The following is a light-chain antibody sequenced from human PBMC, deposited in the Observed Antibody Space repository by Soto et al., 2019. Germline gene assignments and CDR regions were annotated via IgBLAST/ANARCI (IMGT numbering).Light chain of an antibody. V-gene: IGKV3-15*01. CDR2: GAS. CDR1: QSVSSN. J-gene: IGKJ1*01. Sequence: EIVMTQSPATLSVSPGERATLSCRASQSVSSNLAWYQQKPGQAPRLLIYGASTRATGIPARFSGSGSGTEVTLTISSLQSEDFAVYYCQQYNNWPSWTFGRGTKVEIK. CDR3: QQYNNWPSWT.